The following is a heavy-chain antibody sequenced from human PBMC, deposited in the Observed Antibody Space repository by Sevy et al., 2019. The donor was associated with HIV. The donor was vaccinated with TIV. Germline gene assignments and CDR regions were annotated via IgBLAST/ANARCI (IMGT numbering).Heavy chain of an antibody. CDR1: GFTFSNAW. Sequence: GGSLRLSCAASGFTFSNAWMNWVRQAPGKGLEWVGRIRSKTDGGTTDYAAPVKGRFNISRDDSKNTQYLQMNSLKTEDTAVYYCTTIRSHYADSSGYYRAFDDWGQGTLVTVSS. CDR2: IRSKTDGGTT. V-gene: IGHV3-15*07. CDR3: TTIRSHYADSSGYYRAFDD. J-gene: IGHJ4*02. D-gene: IGHD3-22*01.